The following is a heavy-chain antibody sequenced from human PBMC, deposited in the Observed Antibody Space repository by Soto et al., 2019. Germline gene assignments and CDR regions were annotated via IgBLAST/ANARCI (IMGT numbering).Heavy chain of an antibody. Sequence: SETLSLTCTVSGGSISSYYWNWIRQPPGKALEYIGYIYYSGSTNYNPSLKSRVTMSVDTSKNQFSLKLNSVTAADTAVYYCARQARLDTAMAHFDYWGQGTLVTVSS. CDR1: GGSISSYY. D-gene: IGHD5-18*01. V-gene: IGHV4-59*01. CDR3: ARQARLDTAMAHFDY. CDR2: IYYSGST. J-gene: IGHJ4*02.